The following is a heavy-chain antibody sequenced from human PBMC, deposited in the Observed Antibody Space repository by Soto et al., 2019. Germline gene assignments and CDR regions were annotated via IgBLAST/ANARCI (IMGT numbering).Heavy chain of an antibody. CDR1: GDSVSSNSAA. Sequence: SQTLSLTCAISGDSVSSNSAAWNWIRQSPSKGLEWLGRTYYRSKWYNYYAVSVKSRITINPDTSKNQFSLHLISVTPADTAVYYCASIVGAAPDNWGQGTPVTVSS. J-gene: IGHJ4*01. V-gene: IGHV6-1*01. CDR3: ASIVGAAPDN. D-gene: IGHD3-22*01. CDR2: TYYRSKWYN.